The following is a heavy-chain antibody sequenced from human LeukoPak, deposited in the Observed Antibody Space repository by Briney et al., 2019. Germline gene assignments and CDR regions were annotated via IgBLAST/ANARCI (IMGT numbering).Heavy chain of an antibody. V-gene: IGHV3-43*01. CDR1: GLSIGDNS. J-gene: IGHJ6*02. CDR3: ARGPNRWWVVSRNWGMDV. D-gene: IGHD2-15*01. CDR2: ISWDESTT. Sequence: GGSLRLSCAASGLSIGDNSMHWVRQAPGKGLEWVSLISWDESTTYYSDSVKGRFTVSRDRSKNSLHLQMNSLRTEDTALYYCARGPNRWWVVSRNWGMDVWGQGTTVTVSS.